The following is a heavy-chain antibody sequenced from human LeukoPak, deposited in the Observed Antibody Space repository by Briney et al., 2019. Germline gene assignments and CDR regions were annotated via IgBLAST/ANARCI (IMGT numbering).Heavy chain of an antibody. CDR1: GYTFTRYY. V-gene: IGHV1-46*01. J-gene: IGHJ5*02. D-gene: IGHD3-10*01. Sequence: GASVTVSRKASGYTFTRYYMNWVRQAPGQGLEWMGIINPSGGSTNYAQKFQGRVTMTRDTSTSTIYMEVSSLRSEDTAVYYCATSFRAVNWFDPWGQGTLVAVSS. CDR3: ATSFRAVNWFDP. CDR2: INPSGGST.